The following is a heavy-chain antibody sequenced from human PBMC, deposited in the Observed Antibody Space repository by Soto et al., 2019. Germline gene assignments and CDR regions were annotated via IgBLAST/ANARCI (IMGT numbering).Heavy chain of an antibody. Sequence: GEPLKISCNGSGYSFTSYWIGWVRQMPGKGLEWMGIIYPGDSDTRYSPSFQGQVTISADKSISTAYLQWSSLKASDTAMYYCAATYYYDSSGYGTPHFDYWGQGTLVTVSS. J-gene: IGHJ4*02. CDR2: IYPGDSDT. D-gene: IGHD3-22*01. V-gene: IGHV5-51*01. CDR3: AATYYYDSSGYGTPHFDY. CDR1: GYSFTSYW.